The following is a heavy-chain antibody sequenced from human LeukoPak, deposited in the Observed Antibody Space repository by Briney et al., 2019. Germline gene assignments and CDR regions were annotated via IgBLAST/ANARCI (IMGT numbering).Heavy chain of an antibody. CDR2: ISGSGDRT. CDR3: AKGRYPGSGRYLNSHDY. J-gene: IGHJ4*02. CDR1: GFTFNNYV. Sequence: PGGSLRLSCAASGFTFNNYVMSWVRQAPGKGLEWVSLISGSGDRTYYADSVKGRFTISRDNSKNTLCLQMNGLRAEDTAVYSCAKGRYPGSGRYLNSHDYWGQGTLVTVSS. V-gene: IGHV3-23*01. D-gene: IGHD3-10*01.